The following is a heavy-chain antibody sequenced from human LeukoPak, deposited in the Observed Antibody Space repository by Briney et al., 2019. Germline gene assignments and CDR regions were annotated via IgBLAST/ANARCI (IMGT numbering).Heavy chain of an antibody. Sequence: GGSLRLSCSASGFTFSTYNMNWVRQAPGKGLEWVSYISSSGGTIYYADSVKGRFTISRDNAKNSLYLQMNSLRAEDTAVYYCARVVVPAALDYWGQGTLVTVSS. CDR1: GFTFSTYN. D-gene: IGHD2-2*01. J-gene: IGHJ4*02. CDR2: ISSSGGTI. V-gene: IGHV3-48*04. CDR3: ARVVVPAALDY.